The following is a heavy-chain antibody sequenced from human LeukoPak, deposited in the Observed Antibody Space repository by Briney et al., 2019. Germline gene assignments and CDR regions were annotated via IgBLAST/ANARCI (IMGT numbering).Heavy chain of an antibody. J-gene: IGHJ3*01. D-gene: IGHD3-22*01. CDR3: ARGQFYDSSGYPHDAFDF. CDR1: GYTFINYY. V-gene: IGHV1-46*01. CDR2: FNPSGGRT. Sequence: ASVKVSCKASGYTFINYYMHWVRQAPGQGLEWMGIFNPSGGRTSYAPKFQGRVTMTSDTSTRTVYMELSSLRSEDTAVYYCARGQFYDSSGYPHDAFDFWGRGTTVTVSS.